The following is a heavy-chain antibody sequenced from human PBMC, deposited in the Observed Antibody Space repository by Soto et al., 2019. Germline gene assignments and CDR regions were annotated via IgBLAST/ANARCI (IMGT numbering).Heavy chain of an antibody. D-gene: IGHD3-10*01. CDR1: GGSISSSSYC. J-gene: IGHJ5*02. V-gene: IGHV4-39*01. CDR3: ARQSITMVRGVSP. Sequence: SETLSLTCTVSGGSISSSSYCWGWIRQPPGKGLEWIGSIYYSGSTYYNPSLKSRVTISVDTSKNQFSLKLSSVTAADTAVYYCARQSITMVRGVSPWGQGTLVTVS. CDR2: IYYSGST.